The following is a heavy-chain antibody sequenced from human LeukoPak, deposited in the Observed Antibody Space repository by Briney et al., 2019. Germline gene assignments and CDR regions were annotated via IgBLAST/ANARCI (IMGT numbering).Heavy chain of an antibody. CDR3: TRVGQSYSTSGQALDH. CDR2: ISSSGSTI. J-gene: IGHJ4*02. Sequence: GGSLRLSCAASGFTFSSYEMNWVRQAPGKGLEWVSYISSSGSTIYYADSVKGRFTISRDNAKNSLYLQMNSLGAEDTAVYYCTRVGQSYSTSGQALDHWGQGTLVTVSS. V-gene: IGHV3-48*03. CDR1: GFTFSSYE. D-gene: IGHD2-8*01.